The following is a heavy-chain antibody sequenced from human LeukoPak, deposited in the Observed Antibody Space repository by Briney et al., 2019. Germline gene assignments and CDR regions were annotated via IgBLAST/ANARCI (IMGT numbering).Heavy chain of an antibody. Sequence: SGTLSLTCAVYGGSFSGYYWSWIRQPPGKGLEWIGEINHSGSTNYNPSLKSRVTISVDTSKNQFSLKLSSVTAADTAVYYCARGFPTPKSSWYQIYYYYYYYMDVWGKGTTVTISS. CDR1: GGSFSGYY. J-gene: IGHJ6*03. CDR3: ARGFPTPKSSWYQIYYYYYYYMDV. D-gene: IGHD6-13*01. CDR2: INHSGST. V-gene: IGHV4-34*01.